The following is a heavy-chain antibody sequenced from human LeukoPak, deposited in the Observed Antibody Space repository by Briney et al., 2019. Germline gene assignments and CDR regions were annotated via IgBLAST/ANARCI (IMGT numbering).Heavy chain of an antibody. J-gene: IGHJ6*02. D-gene: IGHD3-3*01. CDR1: GFTFSSYG. Sequence: PGRSLRLSCAASGFTFSSYGMHWVRQAPGKGLEWVAVIWYDGSNKYYADSVKGRFTISRDNSKNTLYLQMNSLRAEDTAVYYCAKDLGEYDYYYGMDVWGQGTTVTVSS. CDR3: AKDLGEYDYYYGMDV. V-gene: IGHV3-33*06. CDR2: IWYDGSNK.